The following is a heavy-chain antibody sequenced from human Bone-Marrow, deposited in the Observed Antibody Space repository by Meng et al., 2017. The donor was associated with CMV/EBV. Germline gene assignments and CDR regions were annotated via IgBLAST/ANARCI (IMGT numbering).Heavy chain of an antibody. CDR2: IGPSSATI. V-gene: IGHV3-48*04. J-gene: IGHJ4*02. D-gene: IGHD3-10*01. Sequence: GESLKISCAASGFTFSTCSMNWVRQAPGKGLEWVSYIGPSSATIYYADSVRGRFTISRDNAKNSLYLQMSGLRAEDTAVYYCARDLPYYGSGSRPPLDYWGQGTLVTVSS. CDR1: GFTFSTCS. CDR3: ARDLPYYGSGSRPPLDY.